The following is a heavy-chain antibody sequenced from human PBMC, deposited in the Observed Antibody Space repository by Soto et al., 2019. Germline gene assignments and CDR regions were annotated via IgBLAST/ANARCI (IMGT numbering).Heavy chain of an antibody. CDR3: ARGAFCGGAPGCRDMDV. J-gene: IGHJ6*02. D-gene: IGHD2-21*01. V-gene: IGHV1-18*01. CDR1: GYTFISHS. CDR2: ISAYNGNT. Sequence: QIQLVQSGGEVKKPGASVKVSCKSSGYTFISHSITWVRQAPGQGLEWMGRISAYNGNTNYAQKLQGRVTMTTDTSTSTAYMDLRSLRSDDTAVYYCARGAFCGGAPGCRDMDVWGQGTTVTVSS.